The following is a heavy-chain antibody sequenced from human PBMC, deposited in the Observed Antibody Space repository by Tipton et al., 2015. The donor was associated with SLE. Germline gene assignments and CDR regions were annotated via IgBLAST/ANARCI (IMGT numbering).Heavy chain of an antibody. CDR3: ARPLGGYYDY. CDR1: GGSISSGGYC. J-gene: IGHJ4*02. Sequence: TLSLTCTVSGGSISSGGYCWSWIRQHPGKGLEWIGYIYYSGSTYYNPSLKSRVTISVDTSKNQFSLKLSSVTAADTAVYYCARPLGGYYDYWGQGTLVTVSS. V-gene: IGHV4-31*03. D-gene: IGHD3-22*01. CDR2: IYYSGST.